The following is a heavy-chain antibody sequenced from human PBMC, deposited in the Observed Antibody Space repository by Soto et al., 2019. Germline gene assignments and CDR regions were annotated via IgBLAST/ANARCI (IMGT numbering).Heavy chain of an antibody. J-gene: IGHJ4*02. V-gene: IGHV3-66*01. CDR2: IDIGGNT. Sequence: EVQMVESGGGLVQPGGSLRLSCAASGFSVTNNYMNWVRQAPGKGLEWVSIIDIGGNTYYADSVKDRFTISRDNSRKTLYLHMDSLRAEDTAVYYCARGRGSTGYLGREHYFDYWGQGTLVTVSP. CDR1: GFSVTNNY. CDR3: ARGRGSTGYLGREHYFDY. D-gene: IGHD2-2*01.